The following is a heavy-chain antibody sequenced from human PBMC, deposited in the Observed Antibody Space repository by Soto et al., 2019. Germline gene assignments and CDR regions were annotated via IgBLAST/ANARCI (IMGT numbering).Heavy chain of an antibody. CDR2: ISWNSGSI. Sequence: MRLSCAASGFTFDDYAMHWVRQAPGKGLEWVSGISWNSGSIGYADSVKGRFIISRDNAKNSLYLQMNSLRAEDTALYYCAKTKGVAAAADSWAPETMLTVSS. CDR3: AKTKGVAAAADS. CDR1: GFTFDDYA. J-gene: IGHJ5*01. D-gene: IGHD6-13*01. V-gene: IGHV3-9*01.